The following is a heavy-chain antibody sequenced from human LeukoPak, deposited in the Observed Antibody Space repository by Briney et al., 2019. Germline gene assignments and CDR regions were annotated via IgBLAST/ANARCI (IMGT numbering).Heavy chain of an antibody. CDR3: ARSHVGYCSSTSCYYFDY. V-gene: IGHV1-69*05. J-gene: IGHJ4*02. CDR1: GGTFSRYA. D-gene: IGHD2-2*01. Sequence: SVTVSCKASGGTFSRYAISWVRQAPGQGLEWLGGIFPIFGTANYAQKFQGRVTITTDESTSTAYMELSSLRSEDTAVYYCARSHVGYCSSTSCYYFDYGGQGTLVTVSA. CDR2: IFPIFGTA.